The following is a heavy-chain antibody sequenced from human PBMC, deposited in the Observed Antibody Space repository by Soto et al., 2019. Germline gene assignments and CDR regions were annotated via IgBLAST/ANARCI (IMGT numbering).Heavy chain of an antibody. J-gene: IGHJ6*02. CDR2: ISGSGGTT. CDR1: GFTFSSYA. Sequence: EVQLLESGGGLGQPGGSLRLSCAASGFTFSSYAMTWVRQAPGQGLEWVASISGSGGTTNYADSVKGRFTISRDKSKNAAYLQMTSLRDEDTAVYYCAKCRGTSIDVHRYFHYYGMDVWGQGTTVTVSS. V-gene: IGHV3-23*01. CDR3: AKCRGTSIDVHRYFHYYGMDV. D-gene: IGHD2-2*01.